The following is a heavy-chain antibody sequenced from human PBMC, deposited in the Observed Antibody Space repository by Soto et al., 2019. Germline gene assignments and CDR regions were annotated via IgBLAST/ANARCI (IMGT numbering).Heavy chain of an antibody. CDR2: ISSRSDI. CDR1: GFTFSTYS. D-gene: IGHD2-2*02. Sequence: GGSLRLSCVGSGFTFSTYSINWVRQAPGKGLEWVSSISSRSDIYYADSVKGRFTISRDNAKNSVSLQMNSLRAEDTAVYCCAREYTAWPLAYGLDVWGQGTTVTVSS. CDR3: AREYTAWPLAYGLDV. V-gene: IGHV3-21*01. J-gene: IGHJ6*02.